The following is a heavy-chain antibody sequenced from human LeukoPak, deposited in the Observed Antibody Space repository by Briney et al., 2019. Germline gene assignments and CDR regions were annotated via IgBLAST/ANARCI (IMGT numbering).Heavy chain of an antibody. CDR1: GGSISSSNW. D-gene: IGHD3-10*01. J-gene: IGHJ6*02. V-gene: IGHV4-4*02. Sequence: SETLSLTCAVSGGSISSSNWWSWVRQPPGKGLEWIGEIYHSGSTNYNPSLKSRVTISVDTSKNQFSLKLSSVTAADTAVYYCARVRITMVRGALYYYYGMDVWGQGTTVTVSS. CDR3: ARVRITMVRGALYYYYGMDV. CDR2: IYHSGST.